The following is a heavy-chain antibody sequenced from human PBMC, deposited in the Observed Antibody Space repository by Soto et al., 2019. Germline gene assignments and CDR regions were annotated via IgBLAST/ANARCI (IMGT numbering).Heavy chain of an antibody. D-gene: IGHD6-13*01. J-gene: IGHJ5*02. V-gene: IGHV1-3*01. CDR2: INAGNGNT. CDR3: ARDLLAAAGHQLPLNWYDP. CDR1: GYTFTSYA. Sequence: ASVKVSCKASGYTFTSYAMHWVRQAPGQRLEWMGWINAGNGNTKYSQKFQGRVTITRDTSASTAYMELSSLRSEDTAVYYCARDLLAAAGHQLPLNWYDPWGQGTLVTVSS.